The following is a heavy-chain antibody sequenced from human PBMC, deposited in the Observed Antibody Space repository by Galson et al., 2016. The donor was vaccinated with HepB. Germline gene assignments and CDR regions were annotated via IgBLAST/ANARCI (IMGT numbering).Heavy chain of an antibody. CDR1: GYSFSAYG. V-gene: IGHV1-18*01. CDR3: AKDVLFDFVWDNYQRGYRFGLDI. D-gene: IGHD3-16*01. J-gene: IGHJ6*02. Sequence: SVKVSCKASGYSFSAYGVTWVRQAPGQGLEWVGTISGSSGNTKYAQRFQNRVTLTRDTSTTTANMELRSLQSDDTAVYYCAKDVLFDFVWDNYQRGYRFGLDIWGQGTTVTVSS. CDR2: ISGSSGNT.